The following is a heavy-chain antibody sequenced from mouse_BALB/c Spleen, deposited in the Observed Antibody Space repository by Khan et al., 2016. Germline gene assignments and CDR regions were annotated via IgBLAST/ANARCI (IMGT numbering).Heavy chain of an antibody. Sequence: EVELVESGGGLVKPGGSLKLSCAASGFTFSSYAMSWVRQTPEKRLEWVASISSGGSTYYPDSVKGRFTISRDNARNILNLQMSSLRSEDTAMYYCAIEDYGNYGDYFDYWGQGTTLTVSP. CDR2: ISSGGST. CDR1: GFTFSSYA. J-gene: IGHJ2*01. V-gene: IGHV5-6-5*01. CDR3: AIEDYGNYGDYFDY. D-gene: IGHD2-1*01.